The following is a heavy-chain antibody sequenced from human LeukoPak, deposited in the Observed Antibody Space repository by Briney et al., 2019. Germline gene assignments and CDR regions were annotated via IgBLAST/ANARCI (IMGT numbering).Heavy chain of an antibody. V-gene: IGHV4-59*08. Sequence: TSETLSLTCTVSGASISSFYWSWVRQPPGRGLEWIAYIYYSGNTNHNPSLKSRVTISLDTSENQFSLKLSSVTAADTAVYYCARHSTGGRGFDSWGQGTLVTVSS. J-gene: IGHJ4*02. CDR1: GASISSFY. CDR2: IYYSGNT. CDR3: ARHSTGGRGFDS. D-gene: IGHD7-27*01.